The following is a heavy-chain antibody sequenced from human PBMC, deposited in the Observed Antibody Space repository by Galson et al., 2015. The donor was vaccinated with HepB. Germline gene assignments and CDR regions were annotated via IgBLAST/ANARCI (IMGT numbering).Heavy chain of an antibody. CDR3: AKDRWELLLTY. J-gene: IGHJ4*02. Sequence: SLRLSCAASGFTFSSYGMHWVRQAPGEGLEWVAVISYDGSNKYYADSVKGRFTISRDNSKNTLYLQMNSLRAEDTAVYYCAKDRWELLLTYWGQGTLVTVSS. CDR1: GFTFSSYG. D-gene: IGHD1-26*01. CDR2: ISYDGSNK. V-gene: IGHV3-30*18.